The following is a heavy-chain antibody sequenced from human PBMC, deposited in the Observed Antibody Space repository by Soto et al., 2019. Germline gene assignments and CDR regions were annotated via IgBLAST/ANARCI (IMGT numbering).Heavy chain of an antibody. CDR3: ARDRNGLGGIDF. Sequence: QLQLQESGSGLVKPSQTLSLTCVVSGGPISSGGYSWTWIRQPPGRGLEWIGYISQSGSADYNPSLKSRVTISVHTSKNQFSLRLSSVTAADTAVYYCARDRNGLGGIDFWGQGILVTVSS. J-gene: IGHJ4*02. CDR1: GGPISSGGYS. CDR2: ISQSGSA. D-gene: IGHD1-1*01. V-gene: IGHV4-30-2*01.